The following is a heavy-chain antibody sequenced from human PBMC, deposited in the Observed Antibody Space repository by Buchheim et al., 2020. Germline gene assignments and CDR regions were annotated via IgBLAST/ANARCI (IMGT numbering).Heavy chain of an antibody. J-gene: IGHJ4*02. V-gene: IGHV3-48*01. CDR2: ISGSASTI. D-gene: IGHD3-16*01. CDR3: ARDVGGGRYDF. Sequence: EVQLVESGGGLVQPGGSLRLSCAASEFAFSNYPMNWVRQAPGKGLEWVSYISGSASTIYYADSVKGRFTISRDNANNSLCLQMSSLRAEDTAVYYCARDVGGGRYDFWGQGTL. CDR1: EFAFSNYP.